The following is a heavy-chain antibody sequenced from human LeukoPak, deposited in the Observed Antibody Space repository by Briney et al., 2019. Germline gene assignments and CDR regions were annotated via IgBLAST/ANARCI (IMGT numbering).Heavy chain of an antibody. Sequence: GGSRTLSCAASGFTFSKYWINWVRQAPGKGLEWVSNMNEYGTEKYYVDSVRGRFTISRDNAENSLFLHMNNLRVEDTAVYRCARVLYGSSVYVIDSWGPGSNVAVSS. CDR3: ARVLYGSSVYVIDS. V-gene: IGHV3-7*01. CDR2: MNEYGTEK. J-gene: IGHJ4*02. D-gene: IGHD3-22*01. CDR1: GFTFSKYW.